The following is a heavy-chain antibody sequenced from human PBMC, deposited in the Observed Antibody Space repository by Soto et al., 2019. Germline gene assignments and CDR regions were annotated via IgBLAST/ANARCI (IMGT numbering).Heavy chain of an antibody. CDR3: ARGNGTYYDILTGYSPAVDI. CDR2: INPNSGGT. Sequence: ASVKVSCKASGYTFTGYYMHWVRQAPGQGLEWMGWINPNSGGTNYAQEFQGWVTMTRDTSISTAYMELSRLRSDDTAVYYCARGNGTYYDILTGYSPAVDIWGQGTMVTVSS. D-gene: IGHD3-9*01. J-gene: IGHJ3*02. CDR1: GYTFTGYY. V-gene: IGHV1-2*04.